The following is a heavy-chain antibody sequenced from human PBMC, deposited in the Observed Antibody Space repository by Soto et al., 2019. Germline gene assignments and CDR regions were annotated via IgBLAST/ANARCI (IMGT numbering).Heavy chain of an antibody. CDR3: ARDRAMVRGCPSPAYYGMDV. CDR1: GFTVNSNY. V-gene: IGHV3-53*02. D-gene: IGHD3-10*01. J-gene: IGHJ6*02. Sequence: EVQLVETGGGLIQPGGSLRLSCAASGFTVNSNYMNWIRQIPGKGLEWVSVIFGAGHTYYADSVKGRFTISRDNSKNTLYLHMSSLRAEDTAVYYCARDRAMVRGCPSPAYYGMDVWGQGTTVIVSS. CDR2: IFGAGHT.